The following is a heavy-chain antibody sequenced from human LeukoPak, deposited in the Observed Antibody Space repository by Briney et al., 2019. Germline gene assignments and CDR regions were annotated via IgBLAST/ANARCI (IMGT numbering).Heavy chain of an antibody. D-gene: IGHD5-18*01. J-gene: IGHJ6*02. V-gene: IGHV1-2*02. Sequence: ASVKVSCKASGYTFTGYYMHWVRQAPGPGLEWLGWINPNSGGTNYAQKFQGRVTMTRDTSISTAYMELSRLRSDDTAVYYCARVEDTAMNYYYGMDVWGQGTTVTVSS. CDR3: ARVEDTAMNYYYGMDV. CDR2: INPNSGGT. CDR1: GYTFTGYY.